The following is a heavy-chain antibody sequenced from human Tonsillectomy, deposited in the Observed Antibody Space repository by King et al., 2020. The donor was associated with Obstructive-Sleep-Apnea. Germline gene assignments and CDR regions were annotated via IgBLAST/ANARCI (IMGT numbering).Heavy chain of an antibody. V-gene: IGHV3-15*01. CDR1: GFTFSYAW. J-gene: IGHJ4*02. CDR2: IKNKTNVGTT. CDR3: STEDD. Sequence: VQLVESGGGLVKPGGSLRLSCAASGFTFSYAWMSWVRQAPGKGLEWVGRIKNKTNVGTTDYAAPVKGRFTISREDSKNTLYLQMNSLKIEDTAIYYCSTEDDWGQGTLVTVSS.